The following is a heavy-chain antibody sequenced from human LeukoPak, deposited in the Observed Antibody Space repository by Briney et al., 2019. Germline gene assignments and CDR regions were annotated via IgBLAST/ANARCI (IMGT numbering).Heavy chain of an antibody. V-gene: IGHV3-21*04. D-gene: IGHD1-26*01. CDR3: AKDRNYKVGAMDY. Sequence: GGSLRLSCAASGFTFSSYSMNWVRQAPGKGLEWVSSISSSSSYIYYADSVKGRFTISRDNAKNSLYLQMNSLRAEDTALYYCAKDRNYKVGAMDYWGQGTLVTVSS. CDR2: ISSSSSYI. J-gene: IGHJ4*02. CDR1: GFTFSSYS.